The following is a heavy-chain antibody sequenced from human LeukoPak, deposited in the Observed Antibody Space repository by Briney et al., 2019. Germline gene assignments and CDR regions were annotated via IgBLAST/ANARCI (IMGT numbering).Heavy chain of an antibody. J-gene: IGHJ4*02. V-gene: IGHV4-34*01. CDR1: GGSFSGYY. CDR3: ARSAGFWSGFIDY. CDR2: INHSGST. D-gene: IGHD3-3*01. Sequence: SETLSLTCVVYGGSFSGYYWSWIRQPPGKGLEWIGEINHSGSTNYNPSLKSRVTISVDTSKNQFSLKLSSVTAADTAVYYCARSAGFWSGFIDYWGQGTLVTVSS.